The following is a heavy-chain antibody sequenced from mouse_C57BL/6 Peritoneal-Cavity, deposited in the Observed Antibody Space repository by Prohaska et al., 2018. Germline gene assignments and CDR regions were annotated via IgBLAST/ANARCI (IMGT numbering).Heavy chain of an antibody. D-gene: IGHD1-3*01. CDR2: FVSSDIYT. J-gene: IGHJ3*01. V-gene: IGHV1-59*01. CDR3: AIFGFAY. Sequence: HRRGQVREWIGVFVSSDIYTNFNQKFKGKATLTVDTSSSTAYMHLSSLTSGDSAVYDCAIFGFAYCGQGTLVTASS.